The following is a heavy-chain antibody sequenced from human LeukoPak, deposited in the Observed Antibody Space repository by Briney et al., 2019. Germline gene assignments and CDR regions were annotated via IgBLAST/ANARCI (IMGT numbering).Heavy chain of an antibody. V-gene: IGHV4-59*01. J-gene: IGHJ4*02. D-gene: IGHD3-22*01. CDR2: IYYSGST. CDR3: TRERYNYDSSGYYYVYYFDY. CDR1: GGSISSYY. Sequence: SESLSLTCTVSGGSISSYYWSWIRQPPGKRLEWIGYIYYSGSTNYNPSLKSRVTISVDTSKNQFSLKLSSVTAADTVVYYCTRERYNYDSSGYYYVYYFDYWGQGTLVTVSS.